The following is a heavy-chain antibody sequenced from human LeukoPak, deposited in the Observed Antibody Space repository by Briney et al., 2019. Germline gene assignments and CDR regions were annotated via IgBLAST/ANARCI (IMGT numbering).Heavy chain of an antibody. J-gene: IGHJ4*02. CDR2: INPNSGGT. CDR1: GYTFTGYY. Sequence: ASVKVSCKASGYTFTGYYMHWVRQAPGQGLEWMGWINPNSGGTNYAQKCQGRVTMTRDTSISTAYMELSRLRSDDTAVYYCASRPSSGWPFDYWGQGTLVTVSS. CDR3: ASRPSSGWPFDY. D-gene: IGHD6-19*01. V-gene: IGHV1-2*02.